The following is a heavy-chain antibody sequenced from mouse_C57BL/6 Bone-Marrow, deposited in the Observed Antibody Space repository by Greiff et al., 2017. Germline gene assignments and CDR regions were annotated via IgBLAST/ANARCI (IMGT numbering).Heavy chain of an antibody. CDR2: ISRGSSTI. V-gene: IGHV5-17*01. D-gene: IGHD2-2*01. CDR3: ARDRLRRGGAMDY. Sequence: EVQLVESGGGLVKPGGSLKLSCAASGFTFSDYGMHWVRQAPEKGLEWVAYISRGSSTIYYADKVKGRFTISRGNAKNTLFLQMTSLRSEDTAMYYCARDRLRRGGAMDYWGQGTSVTVSS. J-gene: IGHJ4*01. CDR1: GFTFSDYG.